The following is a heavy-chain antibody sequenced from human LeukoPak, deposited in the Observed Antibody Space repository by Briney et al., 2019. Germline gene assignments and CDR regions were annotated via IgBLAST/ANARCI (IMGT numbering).Heavy chain of an antibody. V-gene: IGHV4-59*01. Sequence: NPSETLSLTCTVSGGSISSYYWSWIRQPPGKGLEWIGYIYYSGSTNYNPSLKSRVTISVDTSKNQFSLNLSSVTAADTAVYYCASLNDPYSYYYMDVWGKGTTVTVSS. J-gene: IGHJ6*03. CDR2: IYYSGST. CDR3: ASLNDPYSYYYMDV. CDR1: GGSISSYY. D-gene: IGHD1-1*01.